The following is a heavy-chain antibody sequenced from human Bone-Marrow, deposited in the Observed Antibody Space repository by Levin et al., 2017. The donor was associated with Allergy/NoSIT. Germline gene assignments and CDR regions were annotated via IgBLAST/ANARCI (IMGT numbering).Heavy chain of an antibody. V-gene: IGHV4-38-2*02. CDR2: ISRGGVA. CDR3: ARAYCSTTRCRDAFDI. J-gene: IGHJ3*02. D-gene: IGHD2-2*01. CDR1: GYSISSGYH. Sequence: ASETLSLTCTVSGYSISSGYHWGWIRQPPGKKLEWIATISRGGVAYYNPSLQSRVTISVDTSKNQFSLTMNSVTAADTAVYYCARAYCSTTRCRDAFDIWGQGTVVAVSS.